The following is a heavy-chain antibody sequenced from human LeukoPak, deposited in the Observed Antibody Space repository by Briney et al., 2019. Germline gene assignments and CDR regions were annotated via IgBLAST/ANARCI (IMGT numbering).Heavy chain of an antibody. Sequence: ASVKVSCKATGYTFTSYYMHWVRQAPGQWLEWMGWINPNSGGKNYAQKFQGRVTMPRDTSISTAYMELSRLRSDDTAVYYCARGYSSGWYKDYYGMDVWGQGTTVTVSS. CDR1: GYTFTSYY. V-gene: IGHV1-2*02. CDR2: INPNSGGK. J-gene: IGHJ6*02. CDR3: ARGYSSGWYKDYYGMDV. D-gene: IGHD6-19*01.